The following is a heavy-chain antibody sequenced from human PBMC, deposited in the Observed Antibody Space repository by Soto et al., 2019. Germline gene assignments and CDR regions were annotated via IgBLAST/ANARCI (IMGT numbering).Heavy chain of an antibody. D-gene: IGHD3-10*01. CDR3: ARDRGSGSYWRYMDV. J-gene: IGHJ6*03. CDR2: IYYSGST. V-gene: IGHV4-59*01. CDR1: GGSINSYY. Sequence: SETLSLTCTVSGGSINSYYWSWIQQPPGKGLEWIGYIYYSGSTNYNPSLKSRVTISVDTSKNQFSLKLSSVTAADTAVYYCARDRGSGSYWRYMDVWGKGTTVTVSS.